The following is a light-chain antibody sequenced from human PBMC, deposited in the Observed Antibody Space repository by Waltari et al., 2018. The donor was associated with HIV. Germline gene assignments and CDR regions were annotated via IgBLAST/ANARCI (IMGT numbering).Light chain of an antibody. Sequence: QSALTQPRPVSGSPGQSVTISRTGTTVGHSVFVSWYQQYPGKAPKVLIYDVNKRPSGVPDRFSGSKSFNTASLTISGLQPEDEADYFCCSYAGRFTYVFGTGTKVTVL. CDR1: TVGHSVF. CDR2: DVN. CDR3: CSYAGRFTYV. J-gene: IGLJ1*01. V-gene: IGLV2-11*01.